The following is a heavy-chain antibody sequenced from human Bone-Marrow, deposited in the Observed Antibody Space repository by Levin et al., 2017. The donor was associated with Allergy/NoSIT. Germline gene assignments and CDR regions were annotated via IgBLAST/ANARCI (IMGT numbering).Heavy chain of an antibody. D-gene: IGHD2-2*01. Sequence: SQTLSLTCTVSGGSISSSSHYWGWIRQPPGKGLEWIGTIYYSASTYYNPSLKSRVTISVDTSKNQFSLKLSSVTAADTAVYSCAGRPYCSSGSCYAVFDFWGRGTLVTVSS. V-gene: IGHV4-39*01. J-gene: IGHJ2*01. CDR2: IYYSAST. CDR1: GGSISSSSHY. CDR3: AGRPYCSSGSCYAVFDF.